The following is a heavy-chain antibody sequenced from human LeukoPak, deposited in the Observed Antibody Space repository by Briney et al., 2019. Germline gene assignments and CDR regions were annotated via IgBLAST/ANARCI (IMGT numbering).Heavy chain of an antibody. CDR1: GFTFSSYD. V-gene: IGHV3-23*01. J-gene: IGHJ4*02. CDR2: IRPSGDNT. CDR3: ARVQYYDSSGYLDY. Sequence: GGSLRLSCAASGFTFSSYDMTWVRQAPGRGLEWVSSIRPSGDNTYYGDSVKGRFTISRDNSKNTLYLQMNSLRAEDTAVYYCARVQYYDSSGYLDYWGQGTLVTVSS. D-gene: IGHD3-22*01.